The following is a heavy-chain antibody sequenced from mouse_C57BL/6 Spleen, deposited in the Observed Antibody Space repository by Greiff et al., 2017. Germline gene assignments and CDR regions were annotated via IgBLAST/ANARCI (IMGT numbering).Heavy chain of an antibody. V-gene: IGHV5-17*01. CDR1: GFTFSDYG. CDR2: ISSGSSTI. J-gene: IGHJ3*01. Sequence: EVKVEESGGGLVKPGGSLKLSCAASGFTFSDYGMHWVRQAPEKGLEWVAYISSGSSTIYYAETVQGRFTFSRDNAKNTLFLQMTMLRSEDTSMYYCARERGFAYWGQGTLVTVSA. CDR3: ARERGFAY.